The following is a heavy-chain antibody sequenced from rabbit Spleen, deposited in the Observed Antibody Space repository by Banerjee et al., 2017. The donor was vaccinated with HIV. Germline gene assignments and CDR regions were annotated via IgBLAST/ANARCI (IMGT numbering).Heavy chain of an antibody. CDR1: GFSFSSSYD. D-gene: IGHD8-1*01. J-gene: IGHJ4*01. Sequence: QEQLVESGGGLVKPGASLTLTCTASGFSFSSSYDMCWVRQAPGKGLEWIGCIYTANGKTYYASWAKGRFTISKSSSTTVTLQMTSLTAADTATYFCARDAGSGNYIDVYFNLWGPGTLVTVS. V-gene: IGHV1S45*01. CDR2: IYTANGKT. CDR3: ARDAGSGNYIDVYFNL.